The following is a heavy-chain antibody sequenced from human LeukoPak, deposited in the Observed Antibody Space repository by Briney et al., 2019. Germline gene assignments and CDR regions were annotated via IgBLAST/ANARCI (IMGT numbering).Heavy chain of an antibody. D-gene: IGHD6-6*01. J-gene: IGHJ6*03. V-gene: IGHV4-38-2*01. Sequence: SETLSLTCAVAGYSISIGYYWAWIRQPPGRGLEWIANIYHTGNTYYNPSLNSRVTMSVDTSKNQFSLRLSSVTAADTAVYYCSRAGGSSSPYYNYYMDVWGQGTLVTVSS. CDR1: GYSISIGYY. CDR2: IYHTGNT. CDR3: SRAGGSSSPYYNYYMDV.